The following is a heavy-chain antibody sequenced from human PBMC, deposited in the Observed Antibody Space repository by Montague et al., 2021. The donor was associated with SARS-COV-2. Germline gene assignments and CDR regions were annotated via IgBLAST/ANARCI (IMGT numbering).Heavy chain of an antibody. J-gene: IGHJ5*02. Sequence: SVKVSCKVSGYTLTELSMHWVRQAPGKGLEWMGGFDPEDGETIYSQKFQGIVTMTEDTSTDTAYMELSSLRSEDTAVYYCATGPAAGTAFWFDPWGQGTLVTVSS. CDR3: ATGPAAGTAFWFDP. CDR1: GYTLTELS. D-gene: IGHD6-13*01. V-gene: IGHV1-24*01. CDR2: FDPEDGET.